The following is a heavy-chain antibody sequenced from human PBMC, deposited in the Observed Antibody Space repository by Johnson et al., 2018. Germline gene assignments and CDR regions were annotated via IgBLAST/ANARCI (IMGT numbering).Heavy chain of an antibody. CDR1: GFTFNNAW. CDR3: TTVLLGSFDI. V-gene: IGHV3-15*07. Sequence: VQLVESGGGLVKPGGSLRLSCAASGFTFNNAWMNWVRQAPGKGLEWVGRINSKTDGGTTDYAAYVKGRLTSSRDGSRNTLYLQMSSLKTEDTAMYYCTTVLLGSFDIWGQGTMVTVSS. D-gene: IGHD3-16*01. J-gene: IGHJ3*02. CDR2: INSKTDGGTT.